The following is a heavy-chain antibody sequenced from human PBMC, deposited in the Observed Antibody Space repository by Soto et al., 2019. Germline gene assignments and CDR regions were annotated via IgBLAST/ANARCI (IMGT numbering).Heavy chain of an antibody. V-gene: IGHV1-46*01. Sequence: GASVKVSCKASGYTFTSYYMHWVRQAPGQGLEWMGIINPSGGSTSYAQKFQGRVTMTRDTSTSTVYMELSSLRSEDTAVYYCARDLYIGPLYVWGSYRMGYWGQGTLVTVSS. J-gene: IGHJ4*02. CDR3: ARDLYIGPLYVWGSYRMGY. CDR2: INPSGGST. CDR1: GYTFTSYY. D-gene: IGHD3-16*02.